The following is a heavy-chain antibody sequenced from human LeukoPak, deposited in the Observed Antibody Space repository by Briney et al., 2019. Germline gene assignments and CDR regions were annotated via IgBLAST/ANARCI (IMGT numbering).Heavy chain of an antibody. V-gene: IGHV4-38-2*02. CDR3: ARLVWRQLHGRLDY. CDR1: GSSITSGYY. J-gene: IGHJ4*02. D-gene: IGHD5-18*01. Sequence: PSETLSLTCSVSGSSITSGYYWGWIRQPPGKGLEWIGSIYPGGNTYYNPSLRSRVTISVDTSNDFFSLHLISVTAADTALYYCARLVWRQLHGRLDYLGRGNLVTVSS. CDR2: IYPGGNT.